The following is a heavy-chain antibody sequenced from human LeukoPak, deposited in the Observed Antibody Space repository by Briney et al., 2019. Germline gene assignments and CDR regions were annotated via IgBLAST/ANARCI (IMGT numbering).Heavy chain of an antibody. CDR2: ISGSGGST. Sequence: PGGSLRLSCAASGFTFSSYAMSWVRQAPGKGLEWVSAISGSGGSTYYADSVKGRFTISRDNSKNTLYLQMNSLRAEDTAVYYCANLGYQWLVPFDYWGQGTLVTVSS. CDR3: ANLGYQWLVPFDY. CDR1: GFTFSSYA. V-gene: IGHV3-23*01. J-gene: IGHJ4*02. D-gene: IGHD6-19*01.